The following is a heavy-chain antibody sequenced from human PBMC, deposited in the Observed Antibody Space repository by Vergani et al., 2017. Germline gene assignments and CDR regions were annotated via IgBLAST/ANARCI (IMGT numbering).Heavy chain of an antibody. CDR1: GGSISSGDYY. CDR3: ARVKGVDYYDSSGYDPRWFDP. CDR2: IYYSGST. J-gene: IGHJ5*02. V-gene: IGHV4-30-4*08. D-gene: IGHD3-22*01. Sequence: QVQLQESGPGLVKPSQTLSLTCTVSGGSISSGDYYWSWIRQPPGKGLEWIGYIYYSGSTYYNPSLNCRVTISVDTSKNQFSLRLSSVTAADTAVYYCARVKGVDYYDSSGYDPRWFDPWGQGTLVTVSS.